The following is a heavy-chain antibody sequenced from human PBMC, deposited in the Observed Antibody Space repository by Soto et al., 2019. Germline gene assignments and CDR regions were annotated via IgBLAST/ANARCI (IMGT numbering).Heavy chain of an antibody. J-gene: IGHJ4*02. Sequence: ASVKVSCKASGFSFSDYFMHWVRQAPGQGLEWMGIINPSGDSRNYAQKFQGRVTMTRDTSVSTAYMELSRLRSDDTAVYYCARSFGPPHYYGSGSYSRWGQGTLVTVSS. D-gene: IGHD3-10*01. V-gene: IGHV1-2*02. CDR3: ARSFGPPHYYGSGSYSR. CDR1: GFSFSDYF. CDR2: INPSGDSR.